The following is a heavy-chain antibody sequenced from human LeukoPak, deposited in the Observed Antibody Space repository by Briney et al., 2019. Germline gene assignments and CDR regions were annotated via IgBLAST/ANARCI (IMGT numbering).Heavy chain of an antibody. CDR3: ARVDRGDYIDY. J-gene: IGHJ4*02. CDR2: INPSGGST. V-gene: IGHV1-46*01. Sequence: ASVKVSCKASGYTFSSYYMHWVRQAPGQGLEWMGIINPSGGSTTYAQKFQGRVTMTRDMSTSTVYIELSSLRSDDTAVYYCARVDRGDYIDYWGQGTLVTVSS. CDR1: GYTFSSYY. D-gene: IGHD4-17*01.